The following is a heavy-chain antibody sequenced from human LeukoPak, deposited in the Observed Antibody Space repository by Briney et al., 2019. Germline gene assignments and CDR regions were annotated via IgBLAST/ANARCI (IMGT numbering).Heavy chain of an antibody. D-gene: IGHD5-18*01. V-gene: IGHV3-9*01. CDR3: AKDMDRGYTPRFDY. Sequence: GRSLRLSCAASGFTFDDYAMHWVRQAPGKGLEWVSGISWNSGSIGYADSVKGRFTISRDNAKNSLYLKMNSLRAEDTALYYCAKDMDRGYTPRFDYWGQGTLVTVSS. J-gene: IGHJ4*02. CDR2: ISWNSGSI. CDR1: GFTFDDYA.